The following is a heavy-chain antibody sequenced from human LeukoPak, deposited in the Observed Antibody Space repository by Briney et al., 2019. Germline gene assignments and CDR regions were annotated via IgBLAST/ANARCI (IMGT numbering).Heavy chain of an antibody. D-gene: IGHD4-17*01. CDR1: GYTFTSYD. CDR2: MNPNSGNA. Sequence: ASVKVSCKASGYTFTSYDINWVRQATGQGFEWMGWMNPNSGNAGYAQKFQGRVTMTRNTSISTAYMELSSLRSEDTAVYYCARGSTVTKHYYYYGMDVWGQGTTVTVSS. CDR3: ARGSTVTKHYYYYGMDV. V-gene: IGHV1-8*01. J-gene: IGHJ6*02.